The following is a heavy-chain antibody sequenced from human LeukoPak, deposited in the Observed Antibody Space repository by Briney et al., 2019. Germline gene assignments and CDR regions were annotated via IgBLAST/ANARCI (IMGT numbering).Heavy chain of an antibody. CDR1: GGTLSSYA. CDR2: IIPIFGTA. CDR3: ARVRRSWTIDI. V-gene: IGHV1-69*13. D-gene: IGHD6-13*01. Sequence: ASVKVSCKASGGTLSSYAISWVRQAPGQGLEWMGGIIPIFGTANYAQKFQGRVTITADESTSTAYMELSSLRSEDTAVYYCARVRRSWTIDIWGQGTMVTVSS. J-gene: IGHJ3*02.